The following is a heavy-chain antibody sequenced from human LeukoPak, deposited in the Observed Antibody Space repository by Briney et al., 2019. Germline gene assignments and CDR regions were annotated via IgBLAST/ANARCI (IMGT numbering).Heavy chain of an antibody. Sequence: PGGSLRLSCAISGFTVSSNYMNWVRQAPGKGLEWVSVIYSGGTTYYADSVKGRFSISRDNSKNTLYLQMNRLRAEDTAVYYCAREESSQDAFDIWGQGTMVTVSS. V-gene: IGHV3-66*01. D-gene: IGHD6-6*01. CDR2: IYSGGTT. J-gene: IGHJ3*02. CDR3: AREESSQDAFDI. CDR1: GFTVSSNY.